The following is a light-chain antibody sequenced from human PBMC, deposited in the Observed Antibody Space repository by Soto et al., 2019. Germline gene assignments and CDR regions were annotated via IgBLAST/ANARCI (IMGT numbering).Light chain of an antibody. CDR2: GAS. CDR1: QTVTYN. Sequence: EIVMTQSPATLSVSPGERATLSCRASQTVTYNLAWYQQKPGQAPRLLIYGASTRATGIPARFSGSGSGTESTLTISSLQSEDFAVYYCQHYNNWPFTFGPGTKVDIK. CDR3: QHYNNWPFT. V-gene: IGKV3-15*01. J-gene: IGKJ3*01.